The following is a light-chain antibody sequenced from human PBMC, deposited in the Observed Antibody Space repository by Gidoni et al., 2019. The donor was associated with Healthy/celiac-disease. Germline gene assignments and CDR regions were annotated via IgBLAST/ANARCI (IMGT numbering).Light chain of an antibody. V-gene: IGKV1-33*01. CDR3: QQYDNLPLT. J-gene: IGKJ4*01. CDR1: QDISNY. Sequence: DIQMTQSPSSLSASVGDRVTITCQASQDISNYLNWYQQKPGKAPKLLIYDASNLETGVPSRFSGSGSGTYFTFTISSLQPEDIATYYCQQYDNLPLTFGGXTKVEIK. CDR2: DAS.